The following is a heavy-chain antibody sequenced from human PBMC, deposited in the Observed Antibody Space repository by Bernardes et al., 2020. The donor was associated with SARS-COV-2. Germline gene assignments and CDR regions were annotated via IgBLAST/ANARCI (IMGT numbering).Heavy chain of an antibody. V-gene: IGHV5-51*01. CDR2: IYPGDSDT. D-gene: IGHD7-27*01. Sequence: GEHLKSSSQASRYTFSDYWIAWVRPIPGKGLEWMGIIYPGDSDTRYSPSFQGQVTISADKSISTAYVNWSRLKASDTAMYYCARLGTLGVPGERTNYGMDVWGQGTTVTVSS. J-gene: IGHJ6*02. CDR1: RYTFSDYW. CDR3: ARLGTLGVPGERTNYGMDV.